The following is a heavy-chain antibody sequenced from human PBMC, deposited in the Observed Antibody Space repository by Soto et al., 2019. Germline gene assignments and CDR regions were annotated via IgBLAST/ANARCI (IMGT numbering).Heavy chain of an antibody. D-gene: IGHD2-8*01. V-gene: IGHV3-23*01. J-gene: IGHJ3*02. CDR1: GFTFSSYA. CDR2: ISGSGGST. Sequence: GGSLRLSCAASGFTFSSYAMSWVRQAPGKGLEWVSAISGSGGSTYYADSVKGRFTISRDNSKNTLYLQMNSLRAEDTAVYYCAKHEALGYCTNGVCYAFDAFDIWGQGTMVTVSS. CDR3: AKHEALGYCTNGVCYAFDAFDI.